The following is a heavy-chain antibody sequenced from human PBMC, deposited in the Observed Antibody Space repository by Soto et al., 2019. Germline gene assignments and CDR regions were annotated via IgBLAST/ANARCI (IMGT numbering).Heavy chain of an antibody. V-gene: IGHV4-34*01. CDR2: INHSGST. CDR1: GGSFSGYY. Sequence: QVQLQQWGAGLLKPSETLSLTCAVYGGSFSGYYWSWIRQPPGKGLEWIGEINHSGSTNYNPSLKSRVTISVDTSKNQFSLKLSSVTAADTAVYYCARSGIAAAEPPQLTAGFDYWGQGTLVTVSS. D-gene: IGHD6-13*01. J-gene: IGHJ4*02. CDR3: ARSGIAAAEPPQLTAGFDY.